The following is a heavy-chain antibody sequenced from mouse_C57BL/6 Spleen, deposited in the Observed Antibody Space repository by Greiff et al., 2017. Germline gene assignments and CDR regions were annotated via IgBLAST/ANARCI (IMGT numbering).Heavy chain of an antibody. Sequence: QVQLQQPGAELVKPGASVKLSCKASGYTFTSYWMHWVKQRPGQGLEWIGMIHPNSGSTNYNEKFKSKATLTVAKSSSTAYMQLSSLTSEDSAVYYCASSAGRDYYFGYWGQGTTLTVSS. D-gene: IGHD3-1*01. V-gene: IGHV1-64*01. CDR1: GYTFTSYW. CDR2: IHPNSGST. J-gene: IGHJ2*01. CDR3: ASSAGRDYYFGY.